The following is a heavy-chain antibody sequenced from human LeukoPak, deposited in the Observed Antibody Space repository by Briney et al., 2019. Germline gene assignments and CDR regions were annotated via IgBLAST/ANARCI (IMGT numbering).Heavy chain of an antibody. CDR1: GFTFGDYA. V-gene: IGHV3-49*04. D-gene: IGHD3-16*01. CDR3: TIGWDYYGMDV. J-gene: IGHJ6*04. Sequence: GGSLRLSCTASGFTFGDYAMSWVRQAPGKGLEWVGFIRSKAYGGTTEYAASVKGRFTISRDDSKSIAYLQMNSLKTEDTAVYYCTIGWDYYGMDVWGKGTTVTVSS. CDR2: IRSKAYGGTT.